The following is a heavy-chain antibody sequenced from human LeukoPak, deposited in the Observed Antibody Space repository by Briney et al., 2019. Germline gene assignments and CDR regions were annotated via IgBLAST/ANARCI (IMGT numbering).Heavy chain of an antibody. V-gene: IGHV3-48*04. Sequence: GGSLRLSCAASGFTFSSYWMSWVLQAPGKGLEWVSYIKSGDRSIYYADSVKGRFTISRDDAKNSLYLQMNGLRPEDTAIYYCARGGRCSGDNCYATLYDYWGQGTVVTVSS. CDR2: IKSGDRSI. CDR3: ARGGRCSGDNCYATLYDY. J-gene: IGHJ4*02. CDR1: GFTFSSYW. D-gene: IGHD2-15*01.